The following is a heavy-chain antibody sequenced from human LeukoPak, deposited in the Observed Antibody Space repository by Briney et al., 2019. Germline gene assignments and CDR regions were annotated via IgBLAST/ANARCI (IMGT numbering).Heavy chain of an antibody. J-gene: IGHJ4*02. V-gene: IGHV4-31*03. CDR1: GGSISSGGYY. CDR3: ARWGLRLGEYRFDY. Sequence: SETLSLTCTVSGGSISSGGYYWIWIRQHPGKGLEWIGYIYYSGSTYYNPSLKSRVTISVDTSKNQFSLKLSSVTAADTAVYYCARWGLRLGEYRFDYWGQGTLVTVSS. CDR2: IYYSGST. D-gene: IGHD3-16*01.